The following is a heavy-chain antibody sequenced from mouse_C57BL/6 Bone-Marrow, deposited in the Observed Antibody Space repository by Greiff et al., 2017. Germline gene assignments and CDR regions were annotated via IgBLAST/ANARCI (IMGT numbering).Heavy chain of an antibody. J-gene: IGHJ4*01. CDR2: IDPEDGDT. CDR3: TTYLIYYYGSSYEDYAMDY. V-gene: IGHV14-1*01. Sequence: VQLKESGAELVRPGASVKLSCTASGFNIKDYYMHWVKQRPEQGLAWIGRIDPEDGDTEYAPKFQGKATMTADTSSNTAYLQLSSLTSEDTAVYYCTTYLIYYYGSSYEDYAMDYWGQGTSVTVSS. CDR1: GFNIKDYY. D-gene: IGHD1-1*01.